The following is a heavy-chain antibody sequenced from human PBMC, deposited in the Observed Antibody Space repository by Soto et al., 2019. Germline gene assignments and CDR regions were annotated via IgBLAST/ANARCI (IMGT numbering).Heavy chain of an antibody. D-gene: IGHD2-2*01. Sequence: GSLRLSCAASRFTFSTYEMNWVRQAPWKGLEWVSYISTSGSTVYYADSVKGRFTISRDNTRNSLYLQMNSLRDEDTALYYCVRYCSTTLCNGVATRTFDYWGQGTLVTVSS. CDR1: RFTFSTYE. V-gene: IGHV3-48*03. J-gene: IGHJ4*02. CDR2: ISTSGSTV. CDR3: VRYCSTTLCNGVATRTFDY.